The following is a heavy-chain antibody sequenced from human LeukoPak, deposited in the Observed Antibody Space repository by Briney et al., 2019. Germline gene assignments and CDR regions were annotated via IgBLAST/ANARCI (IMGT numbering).Heavy chain of an antibody. Sequence: PSETLSLTCTVSGGSVSSGSYHWSWIRQPPGKGLEWIGYIYYSGSTNSNPSLKSRVTISVDTSKNQFSLKLSSVTAADTAVYYCAREVSSGWSLRGYYFDYWGQGTLVTVSS. D-gene: IGHD6-19*01. CDR2: IYYSGST. V-gene: IGHV4-61*01. CDR1: GGSVSSGSYH. CDR3: AREVSSGWSLRGYYFDY. J-gene: IGHJ4*02.